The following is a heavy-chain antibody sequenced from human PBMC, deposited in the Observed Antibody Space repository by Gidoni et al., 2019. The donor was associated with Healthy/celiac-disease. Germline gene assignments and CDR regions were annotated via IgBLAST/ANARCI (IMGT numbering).Heavy chain of an antibody. CDR3: TRRDSIAAADDDY. D-gene: IGHD6-13*01. Sequence: EVQLVESGGGLVQPVGSLKLSYAASGFTFRRSAIHWVRQASGKGLAWVGRIRSKANSYATAYAASVKGRFTISRDDSKNTAYLQMNSLKTEDTAVYYCTRRDSIAAADDDYWGQGTLVTVSS. CDR1: GFTFRRSA. CDR2: IRSKANSYAT. J-gene: IGHJ4*02. V-gene: IGHV3-73*02.